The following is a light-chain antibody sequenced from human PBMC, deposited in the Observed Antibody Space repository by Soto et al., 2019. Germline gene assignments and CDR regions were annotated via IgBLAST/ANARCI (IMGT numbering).Light chain of an antibody. J-gene: IGKJ5*01. V-gene: IGKV1-12*01. CDR3: QQANNFPLA. CDR2: AAS. Sequence: DLQMTQSPSSVSASVGDRVTITCRASQGISSYLAWYQQKPGKVPKLLIYAASSLQSGVPSRFSGSGSGTDFTLTISSLQPEDFATYYCQQANNFPLAFGQGTRLEIK. CDR1: QGISSY.